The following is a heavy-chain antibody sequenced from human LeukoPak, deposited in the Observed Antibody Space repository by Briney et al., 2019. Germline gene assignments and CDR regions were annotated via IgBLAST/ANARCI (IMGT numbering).Heavy chain of an antibody. CDR2: INHSGST. V-gene: IGHV4-34*01. D-gene: IGHD5-18*01. CDR3: AREWYSYGPIDY. J-gene: IGHJ4*02. CDR1: GGSFSGYY. Sequence: SETLSLTCAVYGGSFSGYYWSWIRQPPGKGLEWIGEINHSGSTNYNPSLKSRVTISVDTSKNQFSLKLSSVTAADTAVYYCAREWYSYGPIDYRGQGTLVTVSS.